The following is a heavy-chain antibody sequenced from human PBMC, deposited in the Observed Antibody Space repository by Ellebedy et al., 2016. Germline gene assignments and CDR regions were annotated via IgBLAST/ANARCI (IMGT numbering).Heavy chain of an antibody. CDR1: GASITSDTYV. Sequence: SETLSLXXNVSGASITSDTYVGAWIRQTPGKGLEWIGSIFFGGVTFYNPSLEGRGTLSLDMSKRKFSLRLRSVTAADTAVYYCAGSWEWFEAYYYGMDVWGQGTTVTVSS. D-gene: IGHD3-10*01. V-gene: IGHV4-39*07. CDR2: IFFGGVT. CDR3: AGSWEWFEAYYYGMDV. J-gene: IGHJ6*02.